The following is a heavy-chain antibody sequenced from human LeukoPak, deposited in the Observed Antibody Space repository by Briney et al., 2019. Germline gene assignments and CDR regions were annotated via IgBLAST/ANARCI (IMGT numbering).Heavy chain of an antibody. J-gene: IGHJ3*02. V-gene: IGHV1-69*13. CDR3: VRDSLSITKTAAGDTFDI. CDR2: IIPTFATA. D-gene: IGHD1-20*01. Sequence: ASVKVSCKASGATFRTFAISWVRQAPGQGLKWLGGIIPTFATANHAEKFQGRVTITADQSTSTAYMELSSLRSEDTAVYYCVRDSLSITKTAAGDTFDIWGQGTMVTVSS. CDR1: GATFRTFA.